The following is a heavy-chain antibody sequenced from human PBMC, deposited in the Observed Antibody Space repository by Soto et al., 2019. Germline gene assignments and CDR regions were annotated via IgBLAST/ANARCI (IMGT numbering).Heavy chain of an antibody. J-gene: IGHJ4*02. V-gene: IGHV1-69*12. D-gene: IGHD2-2*01. Sequence: QVQLVQSGAEVKKPGSSVKVSCKASGGTFSSYAISWVRQAPGQGLEWMGGIIPIFGTANYAQKFQGRVTITADESPSTAYMELSSPRSEDTAVYYCAREPQEVPAAEQFGYWGQGTLVTVSS. CDR1: GGTFSSYA. CDR2: IIPIFGTA. CDR3: AREPQEVPAAEQFGY.